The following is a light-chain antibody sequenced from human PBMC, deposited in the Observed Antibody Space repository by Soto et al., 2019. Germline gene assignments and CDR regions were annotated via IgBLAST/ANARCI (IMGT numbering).Light chain of an antibody. Sequence: EIVLTQSPATLSLSPGERATLSCRASQSVSTYLAWYQQRPGQAPRLLIYDASSRAPGIPARFSGSGSGIAFTLTISSLVPEDFVVYYCKQRSNWPPFTFGHGTNVDIQ. CDR1: QSVSTY. V-gene: IGKV3-11*01. J-gene: IGKJ3*01. CDR2: DAS. CDR3: KQRSNWPPFT.